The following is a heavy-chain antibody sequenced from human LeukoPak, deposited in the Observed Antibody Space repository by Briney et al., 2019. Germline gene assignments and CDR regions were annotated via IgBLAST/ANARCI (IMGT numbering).Heavy chain of an antibody. D-gene: IGHD6-13*01. J-gene: IGHJ2*01. CDR3: ARAAYSSTWYSRYFDP. V-gene: IGHV3-13*01. CDR2: IGTAGEI. CDR1: GFTFSSYD. Sequence: GGSLRLSCAASGFTFSSYDIHWVRQATGKGLEWVSGIGTAGEIYYPGSVKGRFTISRENAKNSLYLQMNSLRAGDTAVYYCARAAYSSTWYSRYFDPWGRGTLVTVSS.